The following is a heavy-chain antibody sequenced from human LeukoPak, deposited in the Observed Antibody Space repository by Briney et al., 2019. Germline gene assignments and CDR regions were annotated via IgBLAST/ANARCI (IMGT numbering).Heavy chain of an antibody. V-gene: IGHV4-39*01. CDR3: VRQKQHCDGGSCFPPDC. D-gene: IGHD2-15*01. CDR1: GASISSTSDY. J-gene: IGHJ4*02. CDR2: IYYSGRA. Sequence: SETLSLTCTVSGASISSTSDYWGWIRQPPGKGLEWIGTIYYSGRAYHNPSLRSRLTISVDTSKNQFSLKLNSVTATDTAIYYCVRQKQHCDGGSCFPPDCWGQGTLVTASS.